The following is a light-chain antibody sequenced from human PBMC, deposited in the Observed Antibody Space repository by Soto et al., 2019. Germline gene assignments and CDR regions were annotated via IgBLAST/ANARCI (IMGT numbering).Light chain of an antibody. CDR2: AAS. V-gene: IGKV1-9*01. CDR1: QGIKNY. CDR3: QQLNSYTLN. J-gene: IGKJ4*01. Sequence: LHCTNSPSFLSVCFRRGFTLTCGASQGIKNYLAWYQQKPGIAPKLLIYAASTLQSGVPSRFSGSGSGTEFSLTISSLQPEDFATYYCQQLNSYTLNVGGGTKVDI.